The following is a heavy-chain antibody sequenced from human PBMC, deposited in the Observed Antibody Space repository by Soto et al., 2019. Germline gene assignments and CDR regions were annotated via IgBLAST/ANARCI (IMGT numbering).Heavy chain of an antibody. CDR1: GYTFTSYG. CDR3: AIGVHQLLYHWYFDL. Sequence: QVQLVQSGAEVKKPGASVKVSCKASGYTFTSYGISWVRQAPGQGLEWMGWISAYNGNTNYAQKPHGRVTLTTDTSTSKASMELRSLRSDDTAVYYCAIGVHQLLYHWYFDLWGRGTLVTVSS. D-gene: IGHD2-2*02. J-gene: IGHJ2*01. V-gene: IGHV1-18*01. CDR2: ISAYNGNT.